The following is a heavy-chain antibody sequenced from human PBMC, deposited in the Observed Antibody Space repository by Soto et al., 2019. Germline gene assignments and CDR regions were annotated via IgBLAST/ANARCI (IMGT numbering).Heavy chain of an antibody. D-gene: IGHD2-2*01. J-gene: IGHJ3*02. CDR2: ISYDGSNK. CDR1: GFTFSSYG. CDR3: AKPLGTQLLFSDYVSVLADDAFDI. V-gene: IGHV3-30*18. Sequence: GGSLRLSCAASGFTFSSYGMHWVRQAPGKGLEWVAVISYDGSNKYYADSVKGRFTISRDNSKNTLYLQMNSLRAEDTAVYYCAKPLGTQLLFSDYVSVLADDAFDIWGQGTMVTVSS.